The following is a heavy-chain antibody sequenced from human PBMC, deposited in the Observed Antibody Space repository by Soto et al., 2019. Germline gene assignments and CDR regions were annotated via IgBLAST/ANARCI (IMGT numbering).Heavy chain of an antibody. J-gene: IGHJ4*02. CDR1: GFTFSSYA. Sequence: VQLLESGGGLVQPGGSLRLSCAASGFTFSSYAMSWVRQAPGKGLEWVSAISGSGGSTYYADSVKGRFTISRDNSKNTLYLQMNSLRAAHTAVYYCASHHIVVVTAILDWGQGTLVTVSS. CDR2: ISGSGGST. CDR3: ASHHIVVVTAILD. V-gene: IGHV3-23*01. D-gene: IGHD2-21*02.